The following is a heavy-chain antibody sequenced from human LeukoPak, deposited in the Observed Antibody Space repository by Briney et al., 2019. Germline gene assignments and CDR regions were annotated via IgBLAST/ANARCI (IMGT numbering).Heavy chain of an antibody. D-gene: IGHD6-13*01. CDR3: AKKNLAAAGPNYLDY. Sequence: PGGSLRLSCAASGFTFSTYSMNWVRQAPGKGLEWVSIISGDGATTDYADSVKGRFTISRDNSRNTLYPQMNSLRVEDTAVYYCAKKNLAAAGPNYLDYWGQGTLVTVSS. V-gene: IGHV3-23*01. CDR1: GFTFSTYS. J-gene: IGHJ4*02. CDR2: ISGDGATT.